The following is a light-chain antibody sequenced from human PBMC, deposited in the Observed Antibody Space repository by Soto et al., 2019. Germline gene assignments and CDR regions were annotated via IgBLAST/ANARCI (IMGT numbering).Light chain of an antibody. CDR3: SSYTSSSTYV. CDR2: EVT. J-gene: IGLJ1*01. Sequence: QSALTQPASVSGSPGQSITISCTGTNSDIGAYNYVSWYQHHPGKAPKLIIYEVTNRPSGVSNRFSASKSGNTAYLTISGLQAEDEADYYCSSYTSSSTYVFGTGTKLTVL. V-gene: IGLV2-14*01. CDR1: NSDIGAYNY.